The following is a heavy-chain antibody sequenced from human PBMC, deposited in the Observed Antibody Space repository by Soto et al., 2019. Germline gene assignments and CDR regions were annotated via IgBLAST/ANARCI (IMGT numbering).Heavy chain of an antibody. V-gene: IGHV1-69*13. CDR1: GGTFSSYA. CDR2: IIPIFGTA. D-gene: IGHD2-8*01. CDR3: AGRTNGVTPDGYYYYGMDV. J-gene: IGHJ6*02. Sequence: ASVKVSCKASGGTFSSYAISWVRQAPGQGLEWMGGIIPIFGTANYAQKFQGRVTITADESTSTAYMELSSLRSEDTAVYYCAGRTNGVTPDGYYYYGMDVWGQGTTVTVSS.